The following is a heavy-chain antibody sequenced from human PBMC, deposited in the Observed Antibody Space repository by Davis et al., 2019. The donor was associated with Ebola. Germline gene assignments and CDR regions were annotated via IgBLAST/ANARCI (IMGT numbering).Heavy chain of an antibody. V-gene: IGHV3-7*01. J-gene: IGHJ4*02. CDR1: GFTFSTYW. CDR3: ARKPIDY. Sequence: GESLKISCAASGFTFSTYWMSWVRQAPGKGLEWVANIKQDGREKYYVDSVKGRFTTSRDNAKNSLYLQMNSLRGEDTAVYYCARKPIDYWGQGTLVTVSS. CDR2: IKQDGREK. D-gene: IGHD1-14*01.